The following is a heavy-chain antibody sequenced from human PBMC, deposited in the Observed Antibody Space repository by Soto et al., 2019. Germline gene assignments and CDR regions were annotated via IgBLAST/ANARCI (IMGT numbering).Heavy chain of an antibody. CDR1: GFMFTGYA. V-gene: IGHV3-30-3*01. D-gene: IGHD6-6*01. Sequence: QVQLVESGGGVVQPGRSLRLSCAASGFMFTGYAMHWVRQAPGKGLEWVAVMSYDGSDKFYRASVKGRFTISRDISKNTLFLEMTSLRPEATALYFWARGRGLAARPQHLDYWGQGTLVTVSS. CDR3: ARGRGLAARPQHLDY. CDR2: MSYDGSDK. J-gene: IGHJ4*02.